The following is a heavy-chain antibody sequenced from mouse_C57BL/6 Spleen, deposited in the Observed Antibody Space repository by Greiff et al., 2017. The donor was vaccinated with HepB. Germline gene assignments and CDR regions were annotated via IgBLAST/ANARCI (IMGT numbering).Heavy chain of an antibody. Sequence: VQLQQSGAELVKPGASVKLSCKASGYTFTSYWMQWVKQRPGQGLEWIGEIDPSDSYTNYNQKFKGKATLTVDTSSSTAYMQLSSLTSEDSAVYYCARGRDYGVAYWGQGTLVTVSA. V-gene: IGHV1-50*01. J-gene: IGHJ3*01. CDR2: IDPSDSYT. D-gene: IGHD2-4*01. CDR1: GYTFTSYW. CDR3: ARGRDYGVAY.